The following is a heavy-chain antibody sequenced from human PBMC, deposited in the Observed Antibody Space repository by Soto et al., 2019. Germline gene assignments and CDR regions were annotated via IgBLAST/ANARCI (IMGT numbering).Heavy chain of an antibody. CDR2: INAGNGNT. J-gene: IGHJ5*02. CDR3: ARSTTAALDWFDL. Sequence: ASVKVSCKASGYTFTSYAMHWVRQAPGQRLEWMGWINAGNGNTKYSQKFQGRVTITRDTSASTAYMELSSLRSEDTAVYYCARSTTAALDWFDLWGQGTLVTVSS. D-gene: IGHD6-25*01. V-gene: IGHV1-3*01. CDR1: GYTFTSYA.